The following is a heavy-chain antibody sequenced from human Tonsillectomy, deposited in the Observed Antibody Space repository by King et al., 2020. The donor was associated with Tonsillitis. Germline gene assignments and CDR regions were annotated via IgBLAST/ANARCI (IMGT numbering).Heavy chain of an antibody. CDR3: TRVVFWSGSYSGGMDV. D-gene: IGHD3-3*01. Sequence: VQLVESGGGLVKPGRSLRLSCTASGFTFGDYTMSWFRQAPGKGLEWGGFIRSKAYGGTTEYAASVKGRFTISRDDSKSIAYLQMNSLKTEDTAVFYCTRVVFWSGSYSGGMDVWGQGTTVTVSS. CDR1: GFTFGDYT. V-gene: IGHV3-49*05. J-gene: IGHJ6*02. CDR2: IRSKAYGGTT.